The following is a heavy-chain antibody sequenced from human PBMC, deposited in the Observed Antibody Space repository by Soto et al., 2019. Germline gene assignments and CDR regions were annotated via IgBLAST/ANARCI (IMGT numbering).Heavy chain of an antibody. Sequence: DVQLLESGGGLVQPGGSLRLSCAASGFTFRSYAMSWVRQAPGKGLEWVSGISGSGISTHYADSVKGRFTVSRDNSKNTLYLQMNSLRAEDTAVCICAKEPVGPDWYIDLWGRGTLVTVSS. CDR2: ISGSGIST. CDR3: AKEPVGPDWYIDL. V-gene: IGHV3-23*01. J-gene: IGHJ2*01. CDR1: GFTFRSYA.